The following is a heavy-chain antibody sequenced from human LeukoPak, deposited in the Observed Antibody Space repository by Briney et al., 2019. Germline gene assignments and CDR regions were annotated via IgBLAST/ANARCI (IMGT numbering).Heavy chain of an antibody. CDR2: INHSGST. CDR3: ARGEGYTPSWCYFDY. CDR1: GGSFSGYY. J-gene: IGHJ4*02. D-gene: IGHD6-13*01. Sequence: SETLPLTCAVYGGSFSGYYWSWIRQPPGKGLEWIGEINHSGSTNYNPSLKSRVTISVDTSKNQFSLKLSSVSAADTAVYYCARGEGYTPSWCYFDYWGQGTLVTVSS. V-gene: IGHV4-34*01.